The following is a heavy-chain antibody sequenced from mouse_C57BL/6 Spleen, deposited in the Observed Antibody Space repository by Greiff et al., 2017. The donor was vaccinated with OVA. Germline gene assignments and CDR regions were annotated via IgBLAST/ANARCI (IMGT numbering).Heavy chain of an antibody. D-gene: IGHD1-1*01. J-gene: IGHJ2*01. Sequence: EVKLQESGPGMVKPSQSLSLTCTVTGYSITSGYDWHWIRHFPGNKLEWMGYISYSGSTNYNPTLKSRISITHDTSKNHFFLKLNSVTTEDTATYYCARGGFITTVLDYWGQGTTLTVSS. CDR2: ISYSGST. CDR3: ARGGFITTVLDY. V-gene: IGHV3-1*01. CDR1: GYSITSGYD.